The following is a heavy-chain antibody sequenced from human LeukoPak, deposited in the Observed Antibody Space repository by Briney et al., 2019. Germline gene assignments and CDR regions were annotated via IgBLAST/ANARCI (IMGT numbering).Heavy chain of an antibody. Sequence: SGTLSLTCAVSGGSISSSNWRSWVRQPPGKGLEWIGEIYHSGSTNYNPSLKSRVTISVDKSKNQFSLKLSSVTAADTAVYYCASRRDYGDFDAFDIWGQGTMVTVSS. V-gene: IGHV4-4*02. D-gene: IGHD4-17*01. J-gene: IGHJ3*02. CDR1: GGSISSSNW. CDR2: IYHSGST. CDR3: ASRRDYGDFDAFDI.